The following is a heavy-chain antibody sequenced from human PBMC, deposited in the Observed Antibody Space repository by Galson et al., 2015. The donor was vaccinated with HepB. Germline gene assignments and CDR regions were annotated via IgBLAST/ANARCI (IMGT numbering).Heavy chain of an antibody. V-gene: IGHV1-69*02. CDR3: ARGAWESKGIAAAGNFDY. Sequence: SVKVSCKASGGTFSSYTISWVRQAPGQGLEWMGRIIPILGIANYAQKFQGRVTITADKSTSTAYMELSSLRSEDTAAYYCARGAWESKGIAAAGNFDYWGQGTLVTVSS. D-gene: IGHD6-13*01. CDR1: GGTFSSYT. J-gene: IGHJ4*02. CDR2: IIPILGIA.